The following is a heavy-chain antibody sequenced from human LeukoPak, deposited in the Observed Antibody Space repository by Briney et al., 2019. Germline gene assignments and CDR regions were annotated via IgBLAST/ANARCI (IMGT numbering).Heavy chain of an antibody. V-gene: IGHV3-74*01. J-gene: IGHJ4*02. D-gene: IGHD4/OR15-4a*01. CDR2: IQTDGSST. CDR1: GFTFSSYW. Sequence: PGGSLRLSCAASGFTFSSYWMHWVRQAPGKGLVWVSRIQTDGSSTNYADSVKGRFTISRDNSKNTLYLQMNSLRAEDTAVYYCARRAGAYSHPYDYWGQGTLVTVSS. CDR3: ARRAGAYSHPYDY.